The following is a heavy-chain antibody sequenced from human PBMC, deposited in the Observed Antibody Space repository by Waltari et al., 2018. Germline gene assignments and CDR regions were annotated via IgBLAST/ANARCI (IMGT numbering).Heavy chain of an antibody. V-gene: IGHV4-59*01. J-gene: IGHJ4*02. CDR2: IYYSGIT. D-gene: IGHD4-17*01. CDR1: GGSISSYY. Sequence: QVQLQESGPGLVKPSETLSLTCTVSGGSISSYYWSWIRQPPGKGLEWIGYIYYSGITNYNPSLKRRVTIAVDTSKNQFSLKLSSVTAADTAVYYCLSGYGDGSFDYWGQGTLVTVSS. CDR3: LSGYGDGSFDY.